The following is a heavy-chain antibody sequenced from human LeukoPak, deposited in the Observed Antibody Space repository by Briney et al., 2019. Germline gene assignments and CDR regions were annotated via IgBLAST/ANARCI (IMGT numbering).Heavy chain of an antibody. D-gene: IGHD2-2*01. CDR2: ISAYNGNT. Sequence: ASVKVSCKASGYTFTSYGISWVRQAPGQGLEWMGWISAYNGNTNYAQKLQGRVTMTTDTSTSTAYMELRSLRSGDTAVYYCASVVSPNWFDPWGQGTLVTVSS. V-gene: IGHV1-18*01. J-gene: IGHJ5*02. CDR3: ASVVSPNWFDP. CDR1: GYTFTSYG.